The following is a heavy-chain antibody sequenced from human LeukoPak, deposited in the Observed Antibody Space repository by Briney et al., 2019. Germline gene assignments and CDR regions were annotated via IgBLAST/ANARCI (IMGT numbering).Heavy chain of an antibody. J-gene: IGHJ6*02. CDR1: GYTFTGYY. V-gene: IGHV1-2*04. D-gene: IGHD2-2*01. CDR3: ARGGPSCSSTSCYDVEGYYGMDV. CDR2: INPNSGGT. Sequence: GATVKVSCKASGYTFTGYYMHWVRQAPGQGLEWMGWINPNSGGTNYAQKFQGWVTMTRDTSISTAYMELSRLRSDDTAVYYCARGGPSCSSTSCYDVEGYYGMDVWGQGTTVTASS.